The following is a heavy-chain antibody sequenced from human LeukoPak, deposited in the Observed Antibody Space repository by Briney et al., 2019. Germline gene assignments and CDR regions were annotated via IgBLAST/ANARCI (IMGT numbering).Heavy chain of an antibody. D-gene: IGHD4-11*01. CDR3: ASNHDYNNNNYYFDY. CDR1: GFTFSSYA. V-gene: IGHV3-30*04. Sequence: GGSLRLSCAASGFTFSSYAMHWVRQAPGKGLEWVAVISYDGTNKYYADSVKGRFTISRDNSKNTLYLQMNSQRVEDTAVYYCASNHDYNNNNYYFDYWGQGTLVTVSS. CDR2: ISYDGTNK. J-gene: IGHJ4*02.